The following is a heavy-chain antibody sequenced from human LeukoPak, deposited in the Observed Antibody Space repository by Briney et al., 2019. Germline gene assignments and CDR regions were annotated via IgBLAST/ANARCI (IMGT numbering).Heavy chain of an antibody. CDR3: AKDSGSGSYSHDAFDI. CDR2: ISWNSGSI. CDR1: GFTFDDYA. Sequence: SLRLSCAASGFTFDDYAMHWVRQAPGKGLEWVSGISWNSGSIGYADSVKGRFTISRDNAKNSLYLQMNSLRAEDTALYYCAKDSGSGSYSHDAFDIWGQGTMVNVSS. V-gene: IGHV3-9*01. D-gene: IGHD3-10*01. J-gene: IGHJ3*02.